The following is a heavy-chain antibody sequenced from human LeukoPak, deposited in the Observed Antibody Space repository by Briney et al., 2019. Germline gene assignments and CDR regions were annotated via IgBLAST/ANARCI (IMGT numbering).Heavy chain of an antibody. CDR2: INPNTGGT. CDR1: AYTFTGYY. Sequence: ASVRVSCKASAYTFTGYYMHWVRQAPGQGLEWMGWINPNTGGTSYAQKLQGRVTMTRDTSISTAYMELNRLRSDDTAVFYCARSAIAVAGTVTFDFWGQGALVTVSS. V-gene: IGHV1-2*02. J-gene: IGHJ4*02. CDR3: ARSAIAVAGTVTFDF. D-gene: IGHD6-19*01.